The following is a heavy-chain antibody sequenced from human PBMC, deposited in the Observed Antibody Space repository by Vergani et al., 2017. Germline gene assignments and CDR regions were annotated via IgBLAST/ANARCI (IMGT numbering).Heavy chain of an antibody. CDR1: GGSFSGYY. CDR3: ARTEVRGVISGYFDY. V-gene: IGHV4-34*01. J-gene: IGHJ4*02. CDR2: INHSGST. D-gene: IGHD3-10*01. Sequence: QVQLQQWGAGLLKPSETLSLTCAVYGGSFSGYYWSWIRQPPGKGLEWIGEINHSGSTNDNPSLKSRVTISVDTSKNQFSLKLSSVTAADTAWYYCARTEVRGVISGYFDYWGQGTLVTVSS.